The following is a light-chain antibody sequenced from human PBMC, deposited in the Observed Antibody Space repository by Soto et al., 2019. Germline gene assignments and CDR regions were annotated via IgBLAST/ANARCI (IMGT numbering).Light chain of an antibody. CDR2: WAS. J-gene: IGKJ1*01. CDR3: QQYYNAPRT. V-gene: IGKV4-1*01. Sequence: DIVMTQSPDSLAVSLGERATIKCESSQTVFFSTSNKNYLAWYQQRPGQPPKLLIYWASIRESGVPDRFSGSGSGTHFTLTIDSLQAEDVAVYYCQQYYNAPRTFGQGTKV. CDR1: QTVFFSTSNKNY.